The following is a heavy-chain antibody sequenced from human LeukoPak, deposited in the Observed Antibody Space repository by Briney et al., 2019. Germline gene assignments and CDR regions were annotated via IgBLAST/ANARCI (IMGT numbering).Heavy chain of an antibody. CDR1: GFSFTSYW. Sequence: GGSLRLSCAASGFSFTSYWMHWVRQPPGKGLVWVSRVDHDGSGTAYADSVTGRFTISRDNAENTVYLQMNSLRAEDTAVYYCATDLGWGQGTLVTVSS. J-gene: IGHJ4*02. CDR3: ATDLG. CDR2: VDHDGSGT. D-gene: IGHD4-17*01. V-gene: IGHV3-74*01.